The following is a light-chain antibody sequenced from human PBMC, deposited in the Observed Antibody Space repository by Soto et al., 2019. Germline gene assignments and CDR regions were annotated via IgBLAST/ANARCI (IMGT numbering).Light chain of an antibody. CDR2: GAS. V-gene: IGKV3-20*01. J-gene: IGKJ1*01. CDR1: ASVSSTY. CDR3: QQYGTSPQT. Sequence: ETVLTPSPGTLSFSPGERAMLSCSTSASVSSTYLAWYQQKPGQAPRLLIYGASTRASGVPDRFSGSGSGTEFTLTISRLEPEDFAVYYCQQYGTSPQTFGQGTKVDIK.